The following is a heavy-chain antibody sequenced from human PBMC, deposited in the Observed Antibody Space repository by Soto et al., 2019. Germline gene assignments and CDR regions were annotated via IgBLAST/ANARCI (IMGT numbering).Heavy chain of an antibody. J-gene: IGHJ5*02. CDR3: ARGYGSGSYWFDP. CDR2: IYYSGST. D-gene: IGHD3-10*01. V-gene: IGHV4-39*07. CDR1: GGSISSSSYY. Sequence: PSETLSLTCTVSGGSISSSSYYWGWIRQPPGKGLEWIGSIYYSGSTYYNPSLKSRVTISVDTSKNQFSLKLSSVTAADTAVYYCARGYGSGSYWFDPWGQGTMVAVSA.